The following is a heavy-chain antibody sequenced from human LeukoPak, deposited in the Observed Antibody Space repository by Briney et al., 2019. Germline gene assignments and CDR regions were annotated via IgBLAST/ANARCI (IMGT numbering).Heavy chain of an antibody. CDR1: GFSISRFW. CDR3: ARGQYYYDGGY. Sequence: GGSLRLSCEVSGFSISRFWMSWLRQAPGKGLEWVASINEDGSEKYYLDSVKGRFTISRDNAKNSLFLEMNSLRGEDTAIYYCARGQYYYDGGYWGRGTLVTVSS. V-gene: IGHV3-7*01. D-gene: IGHD3-22*01. CDR2: INEDGSEK. J-gene: IGHJ4*02.